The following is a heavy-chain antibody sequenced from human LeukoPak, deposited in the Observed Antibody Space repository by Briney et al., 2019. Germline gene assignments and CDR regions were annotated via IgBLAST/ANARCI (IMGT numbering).Heavy chain of an antibody. J-gene: IGHJ4*02. CDR3: ARGRGSSSWYGGLFDY. D-gene: IGHD6-13*01. Sequence: GASVKVSCKASGYTFTSYYMHWVRQAPGQGLEWMGIINPSGGSTSYAQKFQGRVTMTRDTSTSTVYMELSSLRSEDTAVYYCARGRGSSSWYGGLFDYWGQGTLVTVSS. V-gene: IGHV1-46*01. CDR1: GYTFTSYY. CDR2: INPSGGST.